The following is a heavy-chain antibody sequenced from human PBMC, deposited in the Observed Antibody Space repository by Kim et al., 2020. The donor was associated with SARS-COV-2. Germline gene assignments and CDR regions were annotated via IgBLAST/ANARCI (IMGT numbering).Heavy chain of an antibody. CDR2: INPNSGGT. J-gene: IGHJ4*02. CDR3: ARGKIDS. Sequence: ASVKVSCKASGYTFTGYYIHWVRQAPGRGLEWMGRINPNSGGTNYAQRFQGRVTMTRDTSISTAYMELSSLTSDDTAVYYCARGKIDSWGQGTLVTVSS. V-gene: IGHV1-2*06. CDR1: GYTFTGYY.